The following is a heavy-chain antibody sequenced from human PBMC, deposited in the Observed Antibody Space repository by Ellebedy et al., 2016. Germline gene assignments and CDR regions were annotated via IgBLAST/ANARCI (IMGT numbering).Heavy chain of an antibody. J-gene: IGHJ6*02. CDR2: INWNSDRI. D-gene: IGHD6-13*01. CDR3: ATRAAAGTLGYYYYGMDV. CDR1: GFTFDDYA. Sequence: GGSLRLSCVASGFTFDDYAMHWVRQGPAKGLEWVSGINWNSDRIGYADSVKGRFTISRDNAKNSLYLQMNSLRDEDTAVYYCATRAAAGTLGYYYYGMDVWGQGTTVTVSS. V-gene: IGHV3-9*01.